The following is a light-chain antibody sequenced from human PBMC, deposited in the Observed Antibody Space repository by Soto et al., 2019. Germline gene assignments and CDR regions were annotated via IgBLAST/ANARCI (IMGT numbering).Light chain of an antibody. CDR3: QQYGSSPRT. CDR2: GAS. Sequence: EIVLTQPPGTLSLSPAERATLSCRASQSVSSSYLAWYQQKPGQAPRLLIYGASSRATGTPDRFSGSGSGTDFTLTISRLEPEDVAVYYCQQYGSSPRTLGQATKV. J-gene: IGKJ1*01. V-gene: IGKV3-20*01. CDR1: QSVSSSY.